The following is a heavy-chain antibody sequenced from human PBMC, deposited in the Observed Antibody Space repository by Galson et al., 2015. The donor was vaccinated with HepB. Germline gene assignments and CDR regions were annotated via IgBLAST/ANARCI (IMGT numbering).Heavy chain of an antibody. D-gene: IGHD3-22*01. CDR1: GDTFSRFA. V-gene: IGHV1-69*13. CDR3: ARNYYDSSGYYAGY. J-gene: IGHJ4*02. CDR2: IIPLFGTA. Sequence: SVKVSCKASGDTFSRFAISWVRQAPGQGLEWVGGIIPLFGTANYAQKFQGRVTITADASATTAYMELSSLRSADTAVYYCARNYYDSSGYYAGYWGQGTLVTVSA.